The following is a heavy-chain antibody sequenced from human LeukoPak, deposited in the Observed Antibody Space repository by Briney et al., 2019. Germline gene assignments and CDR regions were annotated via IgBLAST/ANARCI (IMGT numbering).Heavy chain of an antibody. J-gene: IGHJ4*02. V-gene: IGHV3-72*01. CDR3: TKGPLDY. CDR1: GFTFSDHY. Sequence: AGSLTLSCAASGFTFSDHYMDWVPQAPGKGLKWVGRIRNKLNSYTTKYPASVKGTLTISRGDLKNSLYLQMNSLNVEETSVHYCTKGPLDYWGQGTLVTVSS. CDR2: IRNKLNSYTT.